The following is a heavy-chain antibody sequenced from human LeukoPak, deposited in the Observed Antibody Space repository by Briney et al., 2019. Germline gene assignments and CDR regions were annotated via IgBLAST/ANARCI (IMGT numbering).Heavy chain of an antibody. V-gene: IGHV5-10-1*01. CDR1: GYIFTSYW. Sequence: GESLKISCKGSGYIFTSYWISWVRQMPGKGLEWMGRIDPSDSYTNYSPSFQGHVTISADKSISTAYLQWSSLKASDTAMYYCARHVGGNTYFDYWGQGTLVTVSS. J-gene: IGHJ4*02. CDR3: ARHVGGNTYFDY. D-gene: IGHD1-14*01. CDR2: IDPSDSYT.